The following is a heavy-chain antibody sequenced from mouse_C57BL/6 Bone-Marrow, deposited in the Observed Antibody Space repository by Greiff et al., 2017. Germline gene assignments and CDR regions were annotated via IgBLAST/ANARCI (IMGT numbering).Heavy chain of an antibody. J-gene: IGHJ3*01. V-gene: IGHV1-69*01. CDR2: IDPSDSYT. D-gene: IGHD3-3*01. CDR3: ARGDRFAY. CDR1: GYTFTSYW. Sequence: VQLQQPGAELVMPGASVKLSCKASGYTFTSYWMHWVKQRPGQGLEWIGEIDPSDSYTNYNQKFKGKSTLTVDKSSSTAYMQLSGLTAEDSAVYYCARGDRFAYWGQGTLVTVSA.